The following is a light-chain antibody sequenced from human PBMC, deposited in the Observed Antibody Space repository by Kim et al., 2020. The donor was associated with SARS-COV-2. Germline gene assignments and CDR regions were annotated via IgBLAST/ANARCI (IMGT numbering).Light chain of an antibody. Sequence: DIQTSQTPSTLSAFVGDRVTITCRASQNLNNYLAWYQQKPGTAPKLLIYKTSILESGVPSRFSGSGSGTEFTLTISSLQPDDLATYYCQHYNGYPITFGGGTKLEI. CDR1: QNLNNY. V-gene: IGKV1-5*03. CDR3: QHYNGYPIT. J-gene: IGKJ4*01. CDR2: KTS.